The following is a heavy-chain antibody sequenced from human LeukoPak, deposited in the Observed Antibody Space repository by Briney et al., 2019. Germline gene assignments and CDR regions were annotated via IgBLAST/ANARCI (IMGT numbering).Heavy chain of an antibody. V-gene: IGHV1-18*01. CDR1: GYTFTRYG. Sequence: GASVKVSCKASGYTFTRYGISWVRQAPGQGLEWMGWISGYNGNTKYVEKFQGRVTMTTDTSTSTADMELRSLRSDDTAVYYCARGQANRLVWFGELLSNINPFDYWGQGSLSLSPQ. CDR2: ISGYNGNT. CDR3: ARGQANRLVWFGELLSNINPFDY. D-gene: IGHD3-10*01. J-gene: IGHJ4*02.